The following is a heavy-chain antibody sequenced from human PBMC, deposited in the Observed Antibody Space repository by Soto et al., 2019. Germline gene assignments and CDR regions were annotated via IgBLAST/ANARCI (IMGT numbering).Heavy chain of an antibody. D-gene: IGHD6-6*01. Sequence: QVQLVQSGAEVKKPGASVKVSCKASGYTFTGYYMHWVRQAPGQGLEWMGWINPNSGGTNYAQKFQGWVTMTRDTSISTAYMELSRLRSDDTAVYYCARDRRSISSGRRHNWFDPWGQGTLVTVSS. J-gene: IGHJ5*02. CDR3: ARDRRSISSGRRHNWFDP. CDR2: INPNSGGT. V-gene: IGHV1-2*04. CDR1: GYTFTGYY.